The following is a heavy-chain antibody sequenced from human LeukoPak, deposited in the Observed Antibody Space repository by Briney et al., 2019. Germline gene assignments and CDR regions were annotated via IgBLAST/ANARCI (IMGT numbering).Heavy chain of an antibody. CDR3: ARVGGSSRWYRGSHWSDP. V-gene: IGHV4-34*01. J-gene: IGHJ5*02. CDR2: INHSGST. Sequence: SVTLSLTCAVDGGSFSGYYWSWIRQPPGKGLEWIGEINHSGSTNYNPSLKSRVTISVDTSKNQFSLKLSSVTAADTAVYYCARVGGSSRWYRGSHWSDPCGQGTLVTVSS. D-gene: IGHD6-13*01. CDR1: GGSFSGYY.